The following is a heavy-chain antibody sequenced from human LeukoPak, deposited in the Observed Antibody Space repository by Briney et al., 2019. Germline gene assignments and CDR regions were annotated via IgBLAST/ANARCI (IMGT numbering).Heavy chain of an antibody. CDR2: IDYSGST. D-gene: IGHD2-2*01. J-gene: IGHJ5*02. CDR1: GGSFSGYY. Sequence: SETLSLTCAVYGGSFSGYYWGWIRQPPGKGLEWIGNIDYSGSTYYNPSLKSRVTISVDTSKNQFSLKLISVTAADTAVYYCTREQLGYCSSTSCTALTFDPWGQGTLVTVSS. V-gene: IGHV4-34*01. CDR3: TREQLGYCSSTSCTALTFDP.